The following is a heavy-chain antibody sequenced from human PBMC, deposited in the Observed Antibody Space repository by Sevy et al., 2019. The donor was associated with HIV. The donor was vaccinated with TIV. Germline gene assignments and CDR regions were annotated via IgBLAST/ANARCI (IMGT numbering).Heavy chain of an antibody. Sequence: ASVKVSFKVSGYTLNYFSMHWVRQAPGKGLEWMGGFEEDGEILYAQKFQGRVTMTEDTSTDTVYMELSRLRPEDTAVYYCATDIVVGRDYWGQGTLVTVSS. CDR2: FEEDGEI. CDR1: GYTLNYFS. J-gene: IGHJ4*02. D-gene: IGHD2-2*01. V-gene: IGHV1-24*01. CDR3: ATDIVVGRDY.